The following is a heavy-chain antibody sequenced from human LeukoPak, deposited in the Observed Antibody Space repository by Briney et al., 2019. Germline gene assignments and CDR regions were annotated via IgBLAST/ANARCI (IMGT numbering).Heavy chain of an antibody. CDR2: IYYSGST. CDR3: ARVLGRPPVVATIDY. D-gene: IGHD5-12*01. V-gene: IGHV4-59*01. CDR1: GGSISSYY. J-gene: IGHJ4*02. Sequence: SETLSLTCTVSGGSISSYYWSWIRQPPGKGLEWIGYIYYSGSTNYNPSLKSQVTISVDTSKNQFSLKLSSVTAADTAVYYCARVLGRPPVVATIDYWGQGTLVTVSS.